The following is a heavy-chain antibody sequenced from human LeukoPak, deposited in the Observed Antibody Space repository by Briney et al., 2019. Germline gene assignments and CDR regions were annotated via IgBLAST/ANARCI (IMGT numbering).Heavy chain of an antibody. D-gene: IGHD3-3*01. V-gene: IGHV3-21*01. CDR2: ISSSSSYI. Sequence: GGSLRLSCAASGFTCSSYSMNWVRQAPGKGLEWVSSISSSSSYIYYADSVKGRFTISRDNAKNSLYLQMNSLRAEDTAVYYCARDHARSDAFDIWGQGTMVTVSS. J-gene: IGHJ3*02. CDR1: GFTCSSYS. CDR3: ARDHARSDAFDI.